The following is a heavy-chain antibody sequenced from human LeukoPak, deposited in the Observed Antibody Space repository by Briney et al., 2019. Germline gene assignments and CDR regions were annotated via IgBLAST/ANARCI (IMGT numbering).Heavy chain of an antibody. CDR2: IHHSGST. D-gene: IGHD3-10*01. CDR1: GGSISSGNYY. Sequence: SETLSLTCTVSGGSISSGNYYWSWIRQHPGKGLEWIGYIHHSGSTYYNPSLKSRVIISVDTSKNQFSLKLNSVTAADTAVYYCASYGSGSYRFDPWGQGTLVTVSS. V-gene: IGHV4-31*03. CDR3: ASYGSGSYRFDP. J-gene: IGHJ5*02.